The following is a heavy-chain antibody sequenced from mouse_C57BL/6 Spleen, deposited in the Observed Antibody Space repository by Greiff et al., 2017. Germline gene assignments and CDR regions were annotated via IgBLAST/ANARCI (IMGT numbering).Heavy chain of an antibody. CDR1: GYTFTGYR. D-gene: IGHD1-1*01. J-gene: IGHJ2*01. Sequence: QVQLQESGAELMKPGASVKLSCKATGYTFTGYRIEWVKQRSGHGLEWIGGILPGSGSTKYNEKFKGKATFTADTSSNTAYMALSSVTTEDSAIYYAAGSDHGNSYWGQGNTLTGSS. V-gene: IGHV1-9*01. CDR3: AGSDHGNSY. CDR2: ILPGSGST.